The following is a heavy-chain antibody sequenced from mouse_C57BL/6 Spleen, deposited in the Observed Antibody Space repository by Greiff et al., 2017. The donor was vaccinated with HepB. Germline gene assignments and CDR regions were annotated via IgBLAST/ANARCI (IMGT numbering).Heavy chain of an antibody. D-gene: IGHD1-1*01. CDR2: IDPSDSYT. J-gene: IGHJ1*03. Sequence: QVQLQQPGAELVKPGASVKLSCKASGYTFTSYWMQWVKQRPGQGLEWIGEIDPSDSYTNYNQKFKGKATLTVDTSSSTAYMQLSSLTSEDSAVYYCARGELLRRYFDVWGTGTTVTVSS. V-gene: IGHV1-50*01. CDR1: GYTFTSYW. CDR3: ARGELLRRYFDV.